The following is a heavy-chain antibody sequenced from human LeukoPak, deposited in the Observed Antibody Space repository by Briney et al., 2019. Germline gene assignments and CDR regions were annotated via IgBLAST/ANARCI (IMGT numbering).Heavy chain of an antibody. CDR2: IYSGGST. CDR3: ARVGDYVCKD. J-gene: IGHJ4*02. D-gene: IGHD3-16*01. CDR1: GFTVSSNY. Sequence: GGSLRLSCAASGFTVSSNYMSWVRQAPGKGLEWVSVIYSGGSTYFAGSVKGRFTISRDNTKNTLYLQMNSLRAEDTAVYYCARVGDYVCKDWGQGTLVTVSS. V-gene: IGHV3-66*01.